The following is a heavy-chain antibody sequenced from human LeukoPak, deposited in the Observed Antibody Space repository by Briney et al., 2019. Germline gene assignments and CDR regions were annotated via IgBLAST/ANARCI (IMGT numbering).Heavy chain of an antibody. V-gene: IGHV4-4*02. CDR2: IYHSGST. D-gene: IGHD1-26*01. Sequence: PSGTLSLTCAVSGGSISSTNWWSWVRQPPGKGLEWIGEIYHSGSTNYNPSLKSRVTISVDKSKNQFSLKLSSVTAADTAVYYCARTSGIHAGYYFDYWGQGTLVTVSS. CDR1: GGSISSTNW. J-gene: IGHJ4*02. CDR3: ARTSGIHAGYYFDY.